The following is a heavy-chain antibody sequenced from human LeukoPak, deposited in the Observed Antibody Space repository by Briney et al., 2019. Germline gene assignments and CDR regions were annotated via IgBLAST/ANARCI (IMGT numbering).Heavy chain of an antibody. D-gene: IGHD6-19*01. V-gene: IGHV3-23*01. CDR3: ANQEGWYKYFQH. CDR2: ISGSGGST. J-gene: IGHJ1*01. CDR1: GFTFSSYA. Sequence: PGGSLRLSCAASGFTFSSYAMSWVRQAPGKGLEWVSAISGSGGSTYYADSVKGRFTISRDNSKNTLYLQMNSLRAEDTAVYYRANQEGWYKYFQHWGQGTLVTVSS.